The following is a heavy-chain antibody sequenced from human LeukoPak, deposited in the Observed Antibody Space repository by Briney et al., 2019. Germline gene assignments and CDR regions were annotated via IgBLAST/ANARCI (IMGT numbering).Heavy chain of an antibody. J-gene: IGHJ4*02. Sequence: GGSLRLSCAASGFTVTNKYMSWVRQAPGKGLEWVSIISGGGSIYYADSVKGRFTISRDNSKNTVFLRMNSLRAEDTAVYYCARDLFPGYSIGYHYGYWGQGTRVTVSS. D-gene: IGHD5-12*01. CDR3: ARDLFPGYSIGYHYGY. V-gene: IGHV3-66*01. CDR1: GFTVTNKY. CDR2: ISGGGSI.